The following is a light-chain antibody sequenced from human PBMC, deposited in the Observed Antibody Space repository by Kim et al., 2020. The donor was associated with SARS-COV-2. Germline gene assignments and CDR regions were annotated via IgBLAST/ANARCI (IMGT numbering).Light chain of an antibody. Sequence: LSRGESATLSCRASQSVSDFLAWYQEKPGQAPRLIIYDASRRAPGIPGRFAGRGAGTDFTLTITSLQPEDSAIYYCQHRSDRPPYTFGQGTRLEI. V-gene: IGKV3-11*01. CDR2: DAS. CDR3: QHRSDRPPYT. J-gene: IGKJ2*01. CDR1: QSVSDF.